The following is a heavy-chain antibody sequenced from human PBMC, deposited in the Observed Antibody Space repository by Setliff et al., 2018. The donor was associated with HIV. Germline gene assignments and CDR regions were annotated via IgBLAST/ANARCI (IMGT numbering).Heavy chain of an antibody. Sequence: PGGSLRLSCAASGFTFSSYAMSWVRQAPGKGLAWGSGISGSGAYSAHSVKGRFTVSRDNSNYTLYLQMNSLRAADTAVYYCARGALISWYSSDDLWYWGQGTLVTVSS. CDR1: GFTFSSYA. CDR2: ISGSGA. CDR3: ARGALISWYSSDDLWY. D-gene: IGHD6-25*01. V-gene: IGHV3-23*01. J-gene: IGHJ4*02.